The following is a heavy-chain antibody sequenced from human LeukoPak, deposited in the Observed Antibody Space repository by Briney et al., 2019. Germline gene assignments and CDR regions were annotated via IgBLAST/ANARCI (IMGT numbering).Heavy chain of an antibody. CDR2: IHIDGSIT. Sequence: GGSLRLSCAASGFTFSRYWMPWVRQAPGKGLVWVSRIHIDGSITNYADSVKGRFTISRDNAKNTLYLQMNSLRAEDTAVYYCARPYPGYNWFDSWGQGTLVTVSS. D-gene: IGHD2-2*02. J-gene: IGHJ5*01. CDR3: ARPYPGYNWFDS. V-gene: IGHV3-74*01. CDR1: GFTFSRYW.